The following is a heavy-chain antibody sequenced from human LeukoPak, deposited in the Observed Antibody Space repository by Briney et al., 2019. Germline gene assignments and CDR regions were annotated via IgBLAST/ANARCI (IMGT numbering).Heavy chain of an antibody. CDR1: GGSISSYY. J-gene: IGHJ3*02. CDR3: ARRILNDAFDI. V-gene: IGHV4-4*09. CDR2: IYTSGST. Sequence: SETLSLTCTVSGGSISSYYWSWIRQPPGKGLEWIGYIYTSGSTNYNPSLKSRVTISVDTSTNQFSLKLSSVTAADTAVYYCARRILNDAFDIWGQGTMVTVSS.